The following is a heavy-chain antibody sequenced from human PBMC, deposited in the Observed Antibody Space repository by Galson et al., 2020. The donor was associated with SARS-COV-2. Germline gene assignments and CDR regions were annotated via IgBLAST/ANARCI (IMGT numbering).Heavy chain of an antibody. Sequence: SETLSLTCTVSGGSISSGSYYWSWIRQPAGKGLEWIGRIYTSGSTNYNPSLKSRVTISVDTSKNQFSLKLSSVTAADTAVYYCARSYYYDSSGYNYYYYYGMDVWGQGTTVTVSS. CDR3: ARSYYYDSSGYNYYYYYGMDV. V-gene: IGHV4-61*02. J-gene: IGHJ6*02. CDR2: IYTSGST. D-gene: IGHD3-22*01. CDR1: GGSISSGSYY.